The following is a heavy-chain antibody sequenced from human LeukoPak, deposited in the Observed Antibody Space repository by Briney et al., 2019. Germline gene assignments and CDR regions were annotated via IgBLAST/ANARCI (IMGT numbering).Heavy chain of an antibody. CDR1: GYSFTDYY. Sequence: GASVKVSCKASGYSFTDYYIHWVRLAPGQGLEWMGWINPKSGGTHYAQKFQGRVSMTRDTSISTAYMELSRLRSDDTAVYYCARENGLERSEYNWFDPWGQGTLVTVSS. V-gene: IGHV1-2*02. CDR2: INPKSGGT. D-gene: IGHD1-1*01. J-gene: IGHJ5*02. CDR3: ARENGLERSEYNWFDP.